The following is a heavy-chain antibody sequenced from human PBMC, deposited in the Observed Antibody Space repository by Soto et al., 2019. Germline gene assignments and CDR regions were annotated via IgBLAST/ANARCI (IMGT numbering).Heavy chain of an antibody. CDR2: ISSSSSTI. CDR1: GFTFSSYS. Sequence: PGGSLRLSCAASGFTFSSYSMNWVRQAPGKGLEWVSYISSSSSTIYYADSVKGRFTISRDNAKNSLYLQMNSLRAEDTAVYYCARDGGDSSSWYFAFHIWGQGTMVTVSS. V-gene: IGHV3-48*01. J-gene: IGHJ3*02. CDR3: ARDGGDSSSWYFAFHI. D-gene: IGHD6-13*01.